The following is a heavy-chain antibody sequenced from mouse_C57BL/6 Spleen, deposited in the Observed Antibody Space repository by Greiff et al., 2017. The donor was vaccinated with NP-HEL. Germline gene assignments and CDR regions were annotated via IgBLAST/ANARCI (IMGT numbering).Heavy chain of an antibody. CDR1: GYTFTSYW. CDR2: IYPSDSET. CDR3: ARDDGYSVWIY. Sequence: VQLQQPGAELVRPGSSVKLSCKASGYTFTSYWMDWVKQRPGQGLEWIGNIYPSDSETHYNQKFKDKATLTVDKSSSTAYMQLSSLTSEDSAVYYCARDDGYSVWIYWGQGTLVTVSA. V-gene: IGHV1-61*01. D-gene: IGHD2-3*01. J-gene: IGHJ3*01.